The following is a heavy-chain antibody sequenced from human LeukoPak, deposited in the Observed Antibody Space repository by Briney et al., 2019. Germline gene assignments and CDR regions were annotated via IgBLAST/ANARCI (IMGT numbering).Heavy chain of an antibody. V-gene: IGHV4-61*02. Sequence: PSETLSLTCTVSGGSISSSSYYWGWIRQPAGKGLEWIGRIYTSGSTNYNPSLKSRVTISVDTSKNQFSLKLSSVTAADTAVYYCARVGEGVVVPAARRYYYYMDVWGKGTTVTVSS. CDR1: GGSISSSSYY. J-gene: IGHJ6*03. D-gene: IGHD2-2*01. CDR3: ARVGEGVVVPAARRYYYYMDV. CDR2: IYTSGST.